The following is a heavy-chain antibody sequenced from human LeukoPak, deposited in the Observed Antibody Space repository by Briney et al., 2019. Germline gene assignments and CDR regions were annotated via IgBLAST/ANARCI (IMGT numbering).Heavy chain of an antibody. Sequence: GRSLRLSCAASGFTFGDYAMHWVRQAPGKGLEWVSGINWKSNNIGYADSVKGRFTISRDNAKNSLYLQMNSLRTEDTALYYCARYRAGYFYAMDVWGQGTSVTVSS. V-gene: IGHV3-9*01. CDR2: INWKSNNI. CDR3: ARYRAGYFYAMDV. CDR1: GFTFGDYA. J-gene: IGHJ6*02. D-gene: IGHD6-13*01.